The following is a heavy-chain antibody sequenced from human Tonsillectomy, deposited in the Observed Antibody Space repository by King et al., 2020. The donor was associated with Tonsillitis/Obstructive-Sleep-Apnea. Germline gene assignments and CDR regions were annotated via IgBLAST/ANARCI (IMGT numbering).Heavy chain of an antibody. CDR3: ARGVGVTGWIDYYYIDV. V-gene: IGHV1-18*01. CDR1: GYTFTTYG. Sequence: VQLVESGVEVKKPGASVKVSCKASGYTFTTYGISWVRQAPGQGLEWMGWITAKNGETKYAQELQGRVTMTTDTSTSTAYLELRSLRSDDTAVYYCARGVGVTGWIDYYYIDVWGQGTTVTVSS. D-gene: IGHD1-26*01. CDR2: ITAKNGET. J-gene: IGHJ6*03.